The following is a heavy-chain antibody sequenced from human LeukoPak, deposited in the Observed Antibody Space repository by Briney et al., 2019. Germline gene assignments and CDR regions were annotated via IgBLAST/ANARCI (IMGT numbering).Heavy chain of an antibody. J-gene: IGHJ4*02. V-gene: IGHV3-30-3*01. CDR2: ISYDGSNK. D-gene: IGHD2-21*02. Sequence: GRSLRLSCAASGFTFSSYAMHWVRQAPGKGLEWVAVISYDGSNKYYADSVKGRFTISRDNSKNTLYLQMNSLRAEDTAVYYCARELKVVVTVGGFDYWGQGTLVTVSS. CDR3: ARELKVVVTVGGFDY. CDR1: GFTFSSYA.